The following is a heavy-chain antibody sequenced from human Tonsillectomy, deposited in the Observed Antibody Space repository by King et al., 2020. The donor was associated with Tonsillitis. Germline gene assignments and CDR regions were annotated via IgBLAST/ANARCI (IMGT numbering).Heavy chain of an antibody. D-gene: IGHD1-26*01. CDR2: ISTSGST. Sequence: VQLQESGPGLVKPSQTLSLTCTVSGGSISSGNYYWTWIRQPAGKGLEWIGGISTSGSTNYNPSLKSRVTMSVDTSKNQFSLKLSSVTAADTAVYYCARKHSGSYFDYWGQGTLVTVSS. CDR1: GGSISSGNYY. J-gene: IGHJ4*02. CDR3: ARKHSGSYFDY. V-gene: IGHV4-61*02.